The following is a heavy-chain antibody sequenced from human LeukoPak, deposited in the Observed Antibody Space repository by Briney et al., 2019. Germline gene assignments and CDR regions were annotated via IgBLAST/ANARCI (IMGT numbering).Heavy chain of an antibody. V-gene: IGHV3-48*04. J-gene: IGHJ4*02. CDR1: GFTFSNYA. CDR3: AKDLIAAAGTSFDY. CDR2: ISSSSSTI. D-gene: IGHD6-13*01. Sequence: PGGSLRLSCAASGFTFSNYAMNWVRQAPGKGLEWVSYISSSSSTIYYADSVKGRFTISRDNAKNSLYLQMNSLRAEDTAVYYCAKDLIAAAGTSFDYWGQGTLVTVSS.